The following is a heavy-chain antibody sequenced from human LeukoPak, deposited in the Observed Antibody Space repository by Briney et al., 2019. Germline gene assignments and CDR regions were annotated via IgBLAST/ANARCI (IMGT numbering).Heavy chain of an antibody. J-gene: IGHJ4*02. D-gene: IGHD1-1*01. Sequence: ASVKVSCKASGGTFSSYAISWVRQAPGQGLEWMGGIIPIFGTANYAQKFQGRVTITADESTSTAYMELSSLRSEDTAVYHCAKNNWKGLPPRSFDYWGQGTLVTVSS. CDR3: AKNNWKGLPPRSFDY. V-gene: IGHV1-69*13. CDR1: GGTFSSYA. CDR2: IIPIFGTA.